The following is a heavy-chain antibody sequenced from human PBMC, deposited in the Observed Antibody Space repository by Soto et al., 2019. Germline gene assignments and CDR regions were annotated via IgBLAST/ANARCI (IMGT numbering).Heavy chain of an antibody. J-gene: IGHJ6*02. V-gene: IGHV1-69*13. CDR2: IIPIFGTA. D-gene: IGHD3-3*01. CDR1: RVAFSKFI. CDR3: ATLTYYDFWSGYYPRGSYYYYGMDV. Sequence: ASVKVSCKASRVAFSKFIVTWVRQAPGLGLEWVGGIIPIFGTANYAQKFQGRVTITADESTSTSYMEVNNLRSEDTAVYYCATLTYYDFWSGYYPRGSYYYYGMDVWG.